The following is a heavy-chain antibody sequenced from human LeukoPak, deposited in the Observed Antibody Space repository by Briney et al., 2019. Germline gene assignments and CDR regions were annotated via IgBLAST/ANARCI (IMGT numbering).Heavy chain of an antibody. CDR3: ARGADSSGYYSIFYFDC. D-gene: IGHD3-22*01. J-gene: IGHJ4*02. CDR1: GRSISSYY. Sequence: SETLPHTCTVSGRSISSYYWHWIGQPPGKALEWIGYIYYSGSTNYNPSLKSRVTISVDTSKNQFSLKLSSVTAADTAVYYCARGADSSGYYSIFYFDCWGQGTMVSVCS. CDR2: IYYSGST. V-gene: IGHV4-59*01.